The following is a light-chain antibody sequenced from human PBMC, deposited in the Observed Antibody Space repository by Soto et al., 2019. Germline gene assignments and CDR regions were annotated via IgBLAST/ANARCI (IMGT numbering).Light chain of an antibody. CDR1: QSVSSN. V-gene: IGKV3-15*01. CDR3: QQYNNWPPYT. Sequence: EIVMTQSPATLSVSPGERATLSCRASQSVSSNLAWYQQKPGQAPRLLIYGASTRATGIPARFSGSWSGTEFTLTISSLQSEDFAVYYCQQYNNWPPYTLGQGTKLEIK. CDR2: GAS. J-gene: IGKJ2*01.